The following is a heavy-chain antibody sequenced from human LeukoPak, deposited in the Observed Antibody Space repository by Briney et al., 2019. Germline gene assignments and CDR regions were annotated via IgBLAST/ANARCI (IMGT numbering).Heavy chain of an antibody. J-gene: IGHJ4*02. Sequence: GGSLRLSCAASGFTFSSYAMSWVRQAPGKGLEWVSAISGSGGSTYYADSVKGRFTISRDNSKNTLYLQMNSLRAEDTAVYYCAKDLNPYGSGSYQSLPPDYWGQGTLVTVSS. CDR1: GFTFSSYA. CDR2: ISGSGGST. D-gene: IGHD3-10*01. V-gene: IGHV3-23*01. CDR3: AKDLNPYGSGSYQSLPPDY.